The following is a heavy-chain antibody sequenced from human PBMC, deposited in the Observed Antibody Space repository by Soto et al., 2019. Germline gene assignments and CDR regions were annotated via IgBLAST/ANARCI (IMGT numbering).Heavy chain of an antibody. Sequence: QVQLQESGPGLVKPSGTLSLTCAVSGGSISSSNWWSWVRQPPGKGLEWIGEIYHSGSTNYNSSLQSRVTISVDKSKNQFSLKLSSVTAADTAVYYCARDPPSGIAAAGTAIDYWGQGTLVTVSS. CDR3: ARDPPSGIAAAGTAIDY. CDR1: GGSISSSNW. D-gene: IGHD6-13*01. V-gene: IGHV4-4*02. J-gene: IGHJ4*02. CDR2: IYHSGST.